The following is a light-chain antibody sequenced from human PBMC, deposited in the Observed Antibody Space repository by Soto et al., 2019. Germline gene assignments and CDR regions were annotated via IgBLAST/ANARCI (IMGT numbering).Light chain of an antibody. CDR1: ASNIGSNF. CDR3: ATWDDNVKGPV. Sequence: QSVLTQPPPASGPPGQRVTISCSGRASNIGSNFVSWYQVVPGTAPKLLIYTNSHRPSGVPDRFSGSRSGTSASLDISGLQSDDEADYFCATWDDNVKGPVFGGGTKLTVL. V-gene: IGLV1-44*01. CDR2: TNS. J-gene: IGLJ2*01.